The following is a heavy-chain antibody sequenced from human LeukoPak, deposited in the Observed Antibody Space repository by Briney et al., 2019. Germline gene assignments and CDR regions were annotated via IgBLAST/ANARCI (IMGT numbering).Heavy chain of an antibody. V-gene: IGHV3-23*01. Sequence: GGSLRLSCAASGFTFSNYAMSWVRQAPGKGLEWVSSINGRGGSTYYADSVKGRFTISRDNSKNTLYLQMNSLRAEDTAIYYCANPPTVTSLHYWGQGTLVTVSS. CDR1: GFTFSNYA. D-gene: IGHD4-11*01. CDR2: INGRGGST. CDR3: ANPPTVTSLHY. J-gene: IGHJ4*02.